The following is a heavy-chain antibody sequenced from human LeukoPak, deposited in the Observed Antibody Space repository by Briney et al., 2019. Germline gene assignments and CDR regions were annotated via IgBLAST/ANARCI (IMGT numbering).Heavy chain of an antibody. Sequence: PGGSLRLSCAASGFIFSDYYMDWVRQAPGKGLEWVGRSRNKANSYSTEYAASVKGRFHISREQSKNLSYLHMNSLKMEYTAVYYCARGYKSFDNWGQGTLVTVSS. V-gene: IGHV3-72*01. D-gene: IGHD5-24*01. J-gene: IGHJ4*02. CDR3: ARGYKSFDN. CDR1: GFIFSDYY. CDR2: SRNKANSYST.